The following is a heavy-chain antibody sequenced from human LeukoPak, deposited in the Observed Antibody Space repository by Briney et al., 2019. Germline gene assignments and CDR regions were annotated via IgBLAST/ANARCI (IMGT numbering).Heavy chain of an antibody. Sequence: SETLSLTCTVSGGSISSHYWSWIRQPPGKGLEWIGYIYYSGSTNYNPSLKSRVTISVDTSKNQFSQKLSSVTAADTAVYYCARDLSYGEYDYWGQGTLVTVSS. CDR1: GGSISSHY. CDR3: ARDLSYGEYDY. CDR2: IYYSGST. J-gene: IGHJ4*02. D-gene: IGHD4-17*01. V-gene: IGHV4-59*11.